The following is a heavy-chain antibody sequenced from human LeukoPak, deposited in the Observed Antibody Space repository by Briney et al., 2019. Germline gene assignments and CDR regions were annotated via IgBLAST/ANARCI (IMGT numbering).Heavy chain of an antibody. CDR3: ARLGESHHRRAFDI. CDR1: GYTFTGYY. J-gene: IGHJ3*02. D-gene: IGHD1-26*01. V-gene: IGHV1-2*02. Sequence: ASVKVSCKASGYTFTGYYMHWVRQAPGQGLEWMGWINPNSGGTNYAQKFQGRVTMTRDTSITPAYLDLSRLRSDAPAVYYGARLGESHHRRAFDIWGQGTMVTVSS. CDR2: INPNSGGT.